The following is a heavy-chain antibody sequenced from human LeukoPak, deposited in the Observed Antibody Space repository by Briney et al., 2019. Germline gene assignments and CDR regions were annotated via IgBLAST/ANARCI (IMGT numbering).Heavy chain of an antibody. CDR1: GITFSNYN. CDR3: ARDLVFLVEYSSSSGPAFDI. J-gene: IGHJ3*02. V-gene: IGHV3-21*01. Sequence: GGSLRLSCAAPGITFSNYNMNWVRQAPGKGLEWVSSISSSSSYIYYADSVKGRFTISRDNAKNSLYLQMNSLRAEDTAVYYCARDLVFLVEYSSSSGPAFDIWGQGTMVTVSS. CDR2: ISSSSSYI. D-gene: IGHD6-6*01.